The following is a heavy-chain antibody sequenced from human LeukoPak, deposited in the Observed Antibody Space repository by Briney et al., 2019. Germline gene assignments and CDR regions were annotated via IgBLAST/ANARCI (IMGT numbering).Heavy chain of an antibody. CDR3: APTSQYYGSGNYYKAIDY. J-gene: IGHJ4*02. V-gene: IGHV3-23*01. Sequence: PGGSLRLSCAASGFTFSSYAMSWVRRAPGKGLEWVSSISGSGGRTYYADSVKGRFTISRDNSKNTLDLQINSLRAEDTAVYYCAPTSQYYGSGNYYKAIDYWGQGTLVTVSS. CDR2: ISGSGGRT. CDR1: GFTFSSYA. D-gene: IGHD3-10*01.